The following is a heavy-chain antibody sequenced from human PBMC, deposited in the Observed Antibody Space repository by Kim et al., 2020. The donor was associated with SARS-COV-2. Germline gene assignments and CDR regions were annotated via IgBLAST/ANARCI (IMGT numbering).Heavy chain of an antibody. Sequence: GGSLRLSCAATGFTFSTYSMNWVRQAPGKWLEWVSAISRSSNYIYYADSVKGRFTISRDNAKNSLYLQMSSLRAEDTAVYYWARDWTTGTTYGFDSWGQG. J-gene: IGHJ4*02. CDR2: ISRSSNYI. V-gene: IGHV3-21*01. D-gene: IGHD1-7*01. CDR3: ARDWTTGTTYGFDS. CDR1: GFTFSTYS.